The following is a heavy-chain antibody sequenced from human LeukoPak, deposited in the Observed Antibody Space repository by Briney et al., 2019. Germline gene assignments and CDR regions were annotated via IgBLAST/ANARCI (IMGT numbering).Heavy chain of an antibody. J-gene: IGHJ4*02. V-gene: IGHV1-69*04. CDR1: GGTFSSYA. Sequence: EASVKVSCKASGGTFSSYAISWVRQAPGQGLEWMGRIIPILGIANYAQKFQGRVTITADKSTSTAYMELSSLRSEDTAVYYCARLAVAGTWDCWGQGTLVTISS. CDR3: ARLAVAGTWDC. D-gene: IGHD6-19*01. CDR2: IIPILGIA.